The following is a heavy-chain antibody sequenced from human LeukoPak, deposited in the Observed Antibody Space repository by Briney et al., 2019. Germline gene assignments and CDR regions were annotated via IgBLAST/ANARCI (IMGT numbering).Heavy chain of an antibody. CDR1: GYNFANYW. D-gene: IGHD2-2*02. Sequence: GEPLKISCKGSGYNFANYWIGWVRQMPEKGLEWMGIIYPGDSDTRYSPSFQGQVTTSVDKPINTAYLQWSGLKASDTAMYYCARKYCSSGSCYSPFDYWGQGTLVTVSS. J-gene: IGHJ4*02. CDR2: IYPGDSDT. CDR3: ARKYCSSGSCYSPFDY. V-gene: IGHV5-51*04.